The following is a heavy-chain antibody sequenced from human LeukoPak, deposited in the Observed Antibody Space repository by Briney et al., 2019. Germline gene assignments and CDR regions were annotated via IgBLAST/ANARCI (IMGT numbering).Heavy chain of an antibody. V-gene: IGHV4-4*07. CDR1: GGSISSYY. J-gene: IGHJ6*03. Sequence: SETLSLTCTVSGGSISSYYWSWIRQPAGKGLEWIGRIYTSGSTNYNPSLKSRVTVSVDTSKNQFSLKLSSVTAADTAVYYCAREAIDPSSSYYYYMDVWGKGTTVTISS. CDR3: AREAIDPSSSYYYYMDV. D-gene: IGHD6-13*01. CDR2: IYTSGST.